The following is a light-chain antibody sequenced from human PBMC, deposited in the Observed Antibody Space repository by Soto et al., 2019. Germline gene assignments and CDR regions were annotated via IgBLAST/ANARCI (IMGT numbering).Light chain of an antibody. Sequence: SALTQPASVSGSPGQSITISCTGTSSDVGGYNYVSWYQQHPGKAPKLMIYDVSNRPSGVSNRFSGSKSGNTASLTISGLQAEDEADYYCRSYTSSSTLVVFGGGTKLTVL. CDR1: SSDVGGYNY. CDR2: DVS. CDR3: RSYTSSSTLVV. J-gene: IGLJ2*01. V-gene: IGLV2-14*01.